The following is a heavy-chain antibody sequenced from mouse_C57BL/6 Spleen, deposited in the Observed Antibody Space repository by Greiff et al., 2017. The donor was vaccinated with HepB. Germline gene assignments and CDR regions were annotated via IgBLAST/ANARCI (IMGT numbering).Heavy chain of an antibody. D-gene: IGHD3-1*01. V-gene: IGHV1-82*01. CDR1: GYAFSSSW. J-gene: IGHJ2*01. CDR2: IYPGDGDT. CDR3: ARKTPALYFDY. Sequence: QVQLQQSGPELVKPGASVKISCKASGYAFSSSWMNWVKQRPGKGLEWIGRIYPGDGDTNYNGKFKGTAPMTADKSSSTAYMQLSSLTSEDSAVYFCARKTPALYFDYWGQGTTLTVSS.